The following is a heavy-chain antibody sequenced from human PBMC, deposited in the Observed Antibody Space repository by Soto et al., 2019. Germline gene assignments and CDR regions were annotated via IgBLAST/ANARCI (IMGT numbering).Heavy chain of an antibody. V-gene: IGHV3-30-3*01. CDR3: AGERWEQNWFDP. J-gene: IGHJ5*02. CDR1: GFTFSSYA. CDR2: ISYDGSNK. D-gene: IGHD1-26*01. Sequence: GGSLRLSCAASGFTFSSYAMHWVRQAPGKGLEWVAVISYDGSNKYYADSVKGRFTISRDNSKNTLYLQMNSLRAEDTAVYYCAGERWEQNWFDPWGQGTLVTVSS.